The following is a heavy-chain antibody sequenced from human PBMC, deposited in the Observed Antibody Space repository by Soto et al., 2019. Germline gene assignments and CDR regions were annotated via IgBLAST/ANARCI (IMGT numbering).Heavy chain of an antibody. CDR2: IIPIFGTA. Sequence: ASVKVSCKASGGTFSSYAISWVRQAPGQGLEWMGGIIPIFGTANYAQKFQGRVTITADESTSTAYMELSSLRSEDTAVYYCARGNGDCSSTSCYGQVSYYYYGMDVWGQGTTVTSP. V-gene: IGHV1-69*13. D-gene: IGHD2-2*01. CDR3: ARGNGDCSSTSCYGQVSYYYYGMDV. CDR1: GGTFSSYA. J-gene: IGHJ6*02.